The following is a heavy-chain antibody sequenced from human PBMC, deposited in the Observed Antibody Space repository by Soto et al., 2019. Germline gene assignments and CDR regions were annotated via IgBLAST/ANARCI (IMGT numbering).Heavy chain of an antibody. D-gene: IGHD3-16*01. CDR1: GRSMISNY. CDR2: VFYGGT. J-gene: IGHJ4*02. CDR3: ASYRGALYFES. Sequence: ISLTCSVSGRSMISNYWSWIRQSPDKGLEWLGYVFYGGTDYNPSLGGRVSMSVETSKSQFSLKLTSVTVADTAVYYCASYRGALYFESWGPGSLVTVAS. V-gene: IGHV4-59*01.